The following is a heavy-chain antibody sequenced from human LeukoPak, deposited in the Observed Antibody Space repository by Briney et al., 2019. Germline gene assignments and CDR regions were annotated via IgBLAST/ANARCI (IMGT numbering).Heavy chain of an antibody. D-gene: IGHD2-15*01. V-gene: IGHV3-23*01. Sequence: PGGSLRLSCAASGFTFSSYAMSWFRQAPAKGLQCVSFITDSGGNTYYTDSVKGRFTISRDNSKNSLYLQMNSLRAEDTAVYYCAKAPKRSCSGSTCYPFDYWGQGTLVTVSS. CDR2: ITDSGGNT. CDR1: GFTFSSYA. J-gene: IGHJ4*02. CDR3: AKAPKRSCSGSTCYPFDY.